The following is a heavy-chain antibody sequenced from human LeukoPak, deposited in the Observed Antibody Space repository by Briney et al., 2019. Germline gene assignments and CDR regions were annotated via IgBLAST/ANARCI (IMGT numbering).Heavy chain of an antibody. Sequence: SETLSLTCTVSGGSISSSSYYWGWIRQPPGKALEWIGSIYYSGSTYYNPSLKSRVTISVDTSKNQFSLKLSSVTAADTAVYYCARDLGYCTNGVCYANFDYWGQGTLVTVSS. V-gene: IGHV4-39*07. CDR2: IYYSGST. J-gene: IGHJ4*02. D-gene: IGHD2-8*01. CDR3: ARDLGYCTNGVCYANFDY. CDR1: GGSISSSSYY.